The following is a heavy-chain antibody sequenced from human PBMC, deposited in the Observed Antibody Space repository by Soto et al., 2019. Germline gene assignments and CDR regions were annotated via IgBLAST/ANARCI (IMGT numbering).Heavy chain of an antibody. CDR2: IYYSGST. J-gene: IGHJ3*02. D-gene: IGHD2-8*02. Sequence: QVQLQESGPGLVKPSQTLSLTCTVSGGSISSGGYYWSWIRQHPGKGLEWIGYIYYSGSTYYNPSLKXXVXIXXDTSKNQFSLKLSSVTAAATAVYYCARELVPWVDIWGHGTMVTVSS. V-gene: IGHV4-31*01. CDR3: ARELVPWVDI. CDR1: GGSISSGGYY.